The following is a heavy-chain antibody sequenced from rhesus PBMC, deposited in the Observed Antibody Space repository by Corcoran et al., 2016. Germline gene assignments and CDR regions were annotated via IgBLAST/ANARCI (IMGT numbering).Heavy chain of an antibody. Sequence: QVKLQESGPGLVKPLETLSLTCAVSGGSISGGYYYWSWIRQPPGKGLEWFGGINSSSGKPYSHPSRKSRVTISKDTSKNQFSLKLSAVTASDTAVDYCARVVGITQFDYWGQGVLVTVSS. CDR2: INSSSGKP. D-gene: IGHD1-26*01. CDR1: GGSISGGYYY. CDR3: ARVVGITQFDY. J-gene: IGHJ4*01. V-gene: IGHV4S12*01.